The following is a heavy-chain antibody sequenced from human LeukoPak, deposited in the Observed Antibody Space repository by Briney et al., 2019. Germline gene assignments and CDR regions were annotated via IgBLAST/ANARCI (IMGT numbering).Heavy chain of an antibody. CDR3: ARGLVPRGEDCSGGSCQGSNWFDP. CDR1: GYSISSGYY. V-gene: IGHV4-38-2*02. D-gene: IGHD2-15*01. J-gene: IGHJ5*02. Sequence: SETLSLTCTVSGYSISSGYYWGWLRQPPGKGLEWIGSIYHSGSTYYKSSLKSRVTISVGTSKNQFSLKLSSVTAADTAVYYCARGLVPRGEDCSGGSCQGSNWFDPWGQGTLVTVSS. CDR2: IYHSGST.